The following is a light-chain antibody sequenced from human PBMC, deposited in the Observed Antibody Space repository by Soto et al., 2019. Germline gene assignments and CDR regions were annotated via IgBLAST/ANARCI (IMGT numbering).Light chain of an antibody. V-gene: IGKV3-20*01. Sequence: EIVLTQSPGTLSLSPGERATLSCRASQSISNTFIAWYQQKPGQAPRLLIHGVSNRATGIPDRFSGSGSGTDFTLIISRLESEDFAVYYCQQYGGSPETFGQGTKVEIK. J-gene: IGKJ1*01. CDR2: GVS. CDR3: QQYGGSPET. CDR1: QSISNTF.